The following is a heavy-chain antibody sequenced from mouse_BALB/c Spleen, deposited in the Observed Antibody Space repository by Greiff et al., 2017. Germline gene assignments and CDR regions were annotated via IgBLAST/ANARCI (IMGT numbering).Heavy chain of an antibody. V-gene: IGHV1-20*02. CDR3: ARGITTVVAHFDY. CDR2: INPCNGAT. D-gene: IGHD1-1*01. CDR1: GYSFTGYF. Sequence: EVQLQQSGPGLVKPGASVKISCKASGYSFTGYFMNWVMQGPGKSLEWMGRINPCNGATFYNQQFKGKATLTEDKTSNTAHMELRSLASEDSAVYYCARGITTVVAHFDYWGQGTTLTVSS. J-gene: IGHJ2*01.